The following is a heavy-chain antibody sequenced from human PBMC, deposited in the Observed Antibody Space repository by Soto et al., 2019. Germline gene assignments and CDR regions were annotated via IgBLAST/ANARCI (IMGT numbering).Heavy chain of an antibody. CDR1: GGSISSYY. D-gene: IGHD3-10*01. Sequence: PSETLSLTCTFSGGSISSYYWSLIRQPPGKGLEWIGYIYYSGSTYYNPSLKSRVTISVDTSKNQFSLKLSSVTAADTAVYYCARAQGSGFLVSWGQGTLVTVSS. CDR2: IYYSGST. J-gene: IGHJ4*02. V-gene: IGHV4-59*08. CDR3: ARAQGSGFLVS.